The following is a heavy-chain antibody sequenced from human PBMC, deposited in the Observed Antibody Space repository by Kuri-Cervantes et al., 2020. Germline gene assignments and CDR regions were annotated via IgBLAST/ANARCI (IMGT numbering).Heavy chain of an antibody. CDR1: GFTFDDYA. V-gene: IGHV3-9*01. D-gene: IGHD3-3*01. Sequence: SLKISCAASGFTFDDYAMHWVRQAPGKGLEWVSGIDWNSGSIGYADSVKGRFAISRDNAKNSLYLQMNSLRTEDTALYYCAKDIRGVRFWNYGMDVWGQGTTVTVSS. J-gene: IGHJ6*02. CDR3: AKDIRGVRFWNYGMDV. CDR2: IDWNSGSI.